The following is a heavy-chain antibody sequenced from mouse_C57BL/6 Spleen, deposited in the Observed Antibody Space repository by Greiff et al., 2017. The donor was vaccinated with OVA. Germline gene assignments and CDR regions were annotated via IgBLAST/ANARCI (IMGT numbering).Heavy chain of an antibody. CDR1: GYAFSSSW. V-gene: IGHV1-82*01. CDR2: IYPGDGDT. Sequence: VKLMESGPELVKPGASVKISCKASGYAFSSSWMNWVKQRPGKGLEWIGRIYPGDGDTNYNGKFKGKATLTADKSSSTAYMQLSSLTSEDSAVYFCARVYYGYDDYWGQGTTLTVSS. D-gene: IGHD2-2*01. J-gene: IGHJ2*01. CDR3: ARVYYGYDDY.